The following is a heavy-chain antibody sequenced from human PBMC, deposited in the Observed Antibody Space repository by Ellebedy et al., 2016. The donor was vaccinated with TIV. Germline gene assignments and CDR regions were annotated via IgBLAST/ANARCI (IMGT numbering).Heavy chain of an antibody. CDR2: IIPIFGTA. V-gene: IGHV1-69*13. D-gene: IGHD3-10*01. CDR3: ARWGATRITMVRGVIS. CDR1: GGTFSTYA. J-gene: IGHJ4*02. Sequence: ASVKVSXXASGGTFSTYAISWVRQAPGQGLEWMGGIIPIFGTANYAQKFQGRVTITADESTSTAYMELSSVRSEDTAVYYCARWGATRITMVRGVISWGQGTLVTVSS.